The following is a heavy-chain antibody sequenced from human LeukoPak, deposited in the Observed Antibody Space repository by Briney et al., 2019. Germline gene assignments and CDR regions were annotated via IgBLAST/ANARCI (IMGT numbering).Heavy chain of an antibody. V-gene: IGHV1-2*02. J-gene: IGHJ4*02. CDR3: ARDRAITRGNRLKYYFDY. Sequence: ASVKVSCKASGYTFTGYYMHWVRQAPGQGLEWMGWINPNSGGTNYAQKFQGRVTMTRDTSISTAYMELSRLRSDDTAVYYCARDRAITRGNRLKYYFDYWGQGTLVTVSS. D-gene: IGHD4-11*01. CDR2: INPNSGGT. CDR1: GYTFTGYY.